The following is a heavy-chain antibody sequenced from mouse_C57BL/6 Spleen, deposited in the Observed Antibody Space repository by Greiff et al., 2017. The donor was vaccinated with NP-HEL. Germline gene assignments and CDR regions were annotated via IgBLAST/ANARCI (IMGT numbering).Heavy chain of an antibody. CDR1: GYTFTDYY. V-gene: IGHV1-26*01. CDR3: ARPHYYGSSYEYFDV. D-gene: IGHD1-1*01. J-gene: IGHJ1*03. CDR2: INPNNGGT. Sequence: EVQLHQSGPELVKPGASVKISCKASGYTFTDYYMNWVKQSHGKSLEWIGDINPNNGGTSYNQKFKGKATLTVDKSSSTAYMELRSLTSEDSAVYFCARPHYYGSSYEYFDVWGTGTTVTVSS.